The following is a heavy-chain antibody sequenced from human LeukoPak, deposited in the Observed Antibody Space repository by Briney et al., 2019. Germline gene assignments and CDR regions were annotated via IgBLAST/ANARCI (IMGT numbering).Heavy chain of an antibody. CDR3: STTYYYDSSEDY. CDR1: GFTFSNAW. CDR2: IKSKTDGGTT. D-gene: IGHD3-22*01. J-gene: IGHJ4*02. Sequence: PGGSLRLSCAASGFTFSNAWMNWVRQAPGKRLEWVGRIKSKTDGGTTDYAAPVKGRFTISRDDSKNTLYLQMNSLKTEDTAVYYCSTTYYYDSSEDYWSQGTLVTVSS. V-gene: IGHV3-15*07.